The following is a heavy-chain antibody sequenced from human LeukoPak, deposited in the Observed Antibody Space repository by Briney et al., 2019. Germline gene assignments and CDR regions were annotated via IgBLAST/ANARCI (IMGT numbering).Heavy chain of an antibody. CDR3: ARVGSSGWYWPYYFDY. CDR2: IYYSGST. CDR1: GGSISSYS. Sequence: SETLSLTCTVSGGSISSYSWSWIRQPPGKGLEWIGYIYYSGSTNYNPSLKSRVTISVDTSKNQFSLTLSSVTAADTAVYYCARVGSSGWYWPYYFDYWGQGTLVTVSS. V-gene: IGHV4-59*01. J-gene: IGHJ4*02. D-gene: IGHD6-19*01.